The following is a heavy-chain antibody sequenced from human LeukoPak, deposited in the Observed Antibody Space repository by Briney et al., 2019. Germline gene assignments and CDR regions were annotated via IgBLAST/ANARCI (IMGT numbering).Heavy chain of an antibody. CDR2: INPSGGGT. D-gene: IGHD1-14*01. Sequence: GASVKVSCKASGYTFTSYYMHWVRQAPGQGLEWMGIINPSGGGTSYAQEFQGRVTMTRDTSTSTVYMELSSLRSEDTAVYYCARDPLNPLDAFDIWGQGTMVTVSS. CDR3: ARDPLNPLDAFDI. CDR1: GYTFTSYY. V-gene: IGHV1-46*01. J-gene: IGHJ3*02.